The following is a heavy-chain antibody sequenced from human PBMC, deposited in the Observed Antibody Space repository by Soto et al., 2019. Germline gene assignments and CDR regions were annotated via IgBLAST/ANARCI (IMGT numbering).Heavy chain of an antibody. CDR3: VREDFDGSGRGPFDI. J-gene: IGHJ3*02. CDR1: GFSFTTYE. Sequence: GGSLRLSCAASGFSFTTYEMHWVRQSTGRGLEWVSAVGPGGDSYYTGSVKGRFTISRENAKNSLYLQMNSLRAEDTAVYYCVREDFDGSGRGPFDIWGQGTMVTVSS. D-gene: IGHD3-22*01. V-gene: IGHV3-13*01. CDR2: VGPGGDS.